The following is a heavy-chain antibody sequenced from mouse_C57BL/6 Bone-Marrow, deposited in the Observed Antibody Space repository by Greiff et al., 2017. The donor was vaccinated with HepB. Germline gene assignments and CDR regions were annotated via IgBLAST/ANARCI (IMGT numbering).Heavy chain of an antibody. Sequence: EVHLVESGGGLVQPGESLKLSCESNEYEFPSHDMSWVRKTPEKRLELVAAINSDGGSTYYPDTMERRFIISRDKAKKTLYRHMRSLRSEDTALYDCARHDGYYAYYFDYWGQGTTLTVSS. CDR3: ARHDGYYAYYFDY. D-gene: IGHD2-3*01. CDR1: EYEFPSHD. CDR2: INSDGGST. J-gene: IGHJ2*01. V-gene: IGHV5-2*01.